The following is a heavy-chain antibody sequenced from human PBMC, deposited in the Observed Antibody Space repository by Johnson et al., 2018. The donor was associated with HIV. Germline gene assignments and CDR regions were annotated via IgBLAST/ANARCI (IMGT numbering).Heavy chain of an antibody. D-gene: IGHD3-22*01. J-gene: IGHJ3*02. Sequence: VQLVESGGGVVRPGGSLRLSCLASAFTFDDYGLNWVRQGPGKGLEWVSGINWNGGNTVYADSVKGRCTISRDNAKNSLYLQMNSLRGEDTAFYYCARVDRGAFDIWGRGTMVTVSS. CDR3: ARVDRGAFDI. V-gene: IGHV3-20*04. CDR1: AFTFDDYG. CDR2: INWNGGNT.